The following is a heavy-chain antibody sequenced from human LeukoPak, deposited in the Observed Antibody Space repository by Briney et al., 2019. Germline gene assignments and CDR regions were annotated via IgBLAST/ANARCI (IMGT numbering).Heavy chain of an antibody. J-gene: IGHJ4*02. D-gene: IGHD3-10*01. Sequence: QTGGSLRLSCAASGSTSPTYWMHWVRQAPGKGLVWVSHITGDGSSTGYADSVKGRFTISRDNAKNTLYLQMNSLRAEDTAVYYCVRDDFGVDYWGQGTPVTVSS. CDR3: VRDDFGVDY. CDR2: ITGDGSST. CDR1: GSTSPTYW. V-gene: IGHV3-74*01.